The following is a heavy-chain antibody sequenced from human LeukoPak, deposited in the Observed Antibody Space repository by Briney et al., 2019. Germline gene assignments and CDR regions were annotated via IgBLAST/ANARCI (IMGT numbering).Heavy chain of an antibody. V-gene: IGHV3-23*01. CDR2: ISGSGGST. CDR3: AKVGILTGYVYYYYYMDV. D-gene: IGHD3-9*01. CDR1: GFTFSSYG. J-gene: IGHJ6*03. Sequence: GGSLRLSCAASGFTFSSYGMSWVRQAPGKGLEWVSAISGSGGSTYYADSVKGRFTISRDNSKNTLYLQMNSLRAEDTAVYYCAKVGILTGYVYYYYYMDVWGKGTTVTVSS.